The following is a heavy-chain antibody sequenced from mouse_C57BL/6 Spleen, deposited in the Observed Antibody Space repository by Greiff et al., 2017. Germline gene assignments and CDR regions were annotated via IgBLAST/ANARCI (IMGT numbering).Heavy chain of an antibody. CDR1: GYTFTDYE. CDR3: TRSGYGNYFDY. J-gene: IGHJ2*01. CDR2: IDPETGGT. V-gene: IGHV1-15*01. D-gene: IGHD2-1*01. Sequence: QVHVKQSGAELVRPGASVTLSCKASGYTFTDYEMHWVKQTPVHGLEWIGAIDPETGGTAYNQKFKGKAILTADKSSSTAYMALRSLTSEDSAVYYCTRSGYGNYFDYWGQGTTLTVSS.